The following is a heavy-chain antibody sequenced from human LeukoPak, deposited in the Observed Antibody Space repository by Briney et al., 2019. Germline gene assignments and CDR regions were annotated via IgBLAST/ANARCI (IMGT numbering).Heavy chain of an antibody. D-gene: IGHD6-19*01. CDR3: AKDSRYSSGWYMDV. CDR1: GFTFISYG. V-gene: IGHV3-30*02. CDR2: IRYDSSNE. Sequence: GGSLRLSCAASGFTFISYGMHWVRQAPGKGLEWVTFIRYDSSNEYYTDSVKGRFTISRDNSKKTVYLQMNSLRVEDTAVHYCAKDSRYSSGWYMDVWGKGTTVIIS. J-gene: IGHJ6*03.